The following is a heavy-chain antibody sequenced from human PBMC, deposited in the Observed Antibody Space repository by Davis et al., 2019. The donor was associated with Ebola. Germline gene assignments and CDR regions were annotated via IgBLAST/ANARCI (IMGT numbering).Heavy chain of an antibody. CDR3: ARAGRGEQWLGCWDY. CDR1: GFTVSSNY. V-gene: IGHV3-66*01. D-gene: IGHD6-19*01. J-gene: IGHJ4*02. CDR2: IYSGGST. Sequence: PGGSLRLSCAASGFTVSSNYMSWVRQAPGKGLEWVSVIYSGGSTYYADSMKGRFTISRDNSKNTLYLQMNSLRAEDTAVYYCARAGRGEQWLGCWDYWGQGTLVTVSS.